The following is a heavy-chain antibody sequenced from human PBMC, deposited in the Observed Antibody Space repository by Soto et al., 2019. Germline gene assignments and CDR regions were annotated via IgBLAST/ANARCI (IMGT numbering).Heavy chain of an antibody. J-gene: IGHJ6*03. CDR1: GVTFSSYN. D-gene: IGHD3-10*01. CDR3: ARGDSYGSRSYPYYYYYMDV. Sequence: PGGSLRLSCAASGVTFSSYNMNWVRQAPGKGLEWVSSITTSSSYIYYADSVKGRFTISRDNAKNSLFLQMNSLRAEDTAVYYCARGDSYGSRSYPYYYYYMDVWGKGTTVTVSS. CDR2: ITTSSSYI. V-gene: IGHV3-21*01.